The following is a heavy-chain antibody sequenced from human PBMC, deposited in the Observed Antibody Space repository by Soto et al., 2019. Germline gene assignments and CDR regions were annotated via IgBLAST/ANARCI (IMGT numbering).Heavy chain of an antibody. J-gene: IGHJ4*02. CDR3: ASPRGRGGGYSFDS. V-gene: IGHV1-46*01. D-gene: IGHD3-16*01. CDR1: GYTFTNYH. CDR2: INSGGGST. Sequence: QVQLVQSGAEVKKPGASVKLSCKTSGYTFTNYHIHWVRQAPGQGLDWMGMINSGGGSTSYAQKCQGGATMTRDTSTNPVYMGWGSLGSEDTALFYWASPRGRGGGYSFDSWGRGPLFPVSS.